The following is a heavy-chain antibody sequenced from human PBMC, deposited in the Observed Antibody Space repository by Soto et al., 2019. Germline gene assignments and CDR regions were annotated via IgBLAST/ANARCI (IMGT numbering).Heavy chain of an antibody. V-gene: IGHV4-39*01. D-gene: IGHD4-17*01. CDR2: IYYSGTT. Sequence: SETLSLTCTVSSASISSSSYTCCWFRHPPGKGLEWIGSIYYSGTTYYNPSLNSRVTVSVDTSKNQFSLKVTSVTAADTAVYYCARLPYGDYGRAAFDIWGQGTMVT. CDR3: ARLPYGDYGRAAFDI. CDR1: SASISSSSYT. J-gene: IGHJ3*02.